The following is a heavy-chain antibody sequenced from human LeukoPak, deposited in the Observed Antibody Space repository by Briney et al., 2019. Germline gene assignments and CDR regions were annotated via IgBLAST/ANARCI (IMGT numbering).Heavy chain of an antibody. CDR2: IYHSGST. CDR1: GGSISSGGYS. J-gene: IGHJ3*02. V-gene: IGHV4-30-2*01. D-gene: IGHD1-14*01. Sequence: PSQTLSLTCAVSGGSISSGGYSWSWIRQPPGKGLEWIGYIYHSGSTYYNPSLKSRVTISVDRSKNQFSLKLSSVTAADTAVYYCARDRNRDAFDMWGQGTMVTVSS. CDR3: ARDRNRDAFDM.